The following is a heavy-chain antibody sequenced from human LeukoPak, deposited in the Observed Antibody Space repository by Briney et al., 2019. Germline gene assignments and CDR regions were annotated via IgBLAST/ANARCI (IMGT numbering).Heavy chain of an antibody. Sequence: PGGSLRLSCAASGFTFSSYAMSWVRQAPGKGLEWVSGISGSGDPTYYADSVKGRFTISRDNSKNTLSLQMNSLRAEDTAVYYCAKDRWTTAVRDLDCWGQGTLVTVSS. V-gene: IGHV3-23*01. CDR1: GFTFSSYA. CDR2: ISGSGDPT. J-gene: IGHJ4*02. CDR3: AKDRWTTAVRDLDC. D-gene: IGHD4-23*01.